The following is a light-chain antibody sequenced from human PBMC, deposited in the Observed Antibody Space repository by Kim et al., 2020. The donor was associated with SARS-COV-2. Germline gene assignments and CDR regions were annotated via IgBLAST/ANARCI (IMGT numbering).Light chain of an antibody. V-gene: IGKV1-5*03. Sequence: DIQMTQSPSTLSASVGDRVIITCRASQSISSYLAWYQQKPGKAPELLIYKTSILESGVSARFSGSGSGTEFTLTISSLQPDDFAVFYCQQYKTPPWTFGQGTKVEIK. CDR2: KTS. CDR3: QQYKTPPWT. CDR1: QSISSY. J-gene: IGKJ1*01.